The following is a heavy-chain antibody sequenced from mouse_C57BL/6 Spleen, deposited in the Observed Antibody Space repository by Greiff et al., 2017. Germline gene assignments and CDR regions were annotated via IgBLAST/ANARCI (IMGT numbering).Heavy chain of an antibody. D-gene: IGHD2-5*01. V-gene: IGHV5-9*01. CDR3: AGHAEDSNYGDFDD. CDR2: ISGGGGNT. J-gene: IGHJ1*03. CDR1: GFTFSSYT. Sequence: EVHLVESGGGLVKPGGSLKLSCAASGFTFSSYTMSWVRQTPEKRLEWVATISGGGGNTNYPDSVKGRFTISRDNAKHTLYLQMSSLRSEDTALYYCAGHAEDSNYGDFDDWGKGTTVTVSS.